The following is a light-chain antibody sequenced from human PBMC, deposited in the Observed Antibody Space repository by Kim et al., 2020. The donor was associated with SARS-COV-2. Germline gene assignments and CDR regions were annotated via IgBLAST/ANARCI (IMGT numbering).Light chain of an antibody. Sequence: SLTISCTGTSCDVGTYTLVSWYQQHPGSAHKLVIYEVSKQPCGVSNRFSGSKSGNTASLTISGLQAEDEADYYCCSYTGSTPLYVFGTGTKVTVL. CDR1: SCDVGTYTL. V-gene: IGLV2-23*02. CDR3: CSYTGSTPLYV. J-gene: IGLJ1*01. CDR2: EVS.